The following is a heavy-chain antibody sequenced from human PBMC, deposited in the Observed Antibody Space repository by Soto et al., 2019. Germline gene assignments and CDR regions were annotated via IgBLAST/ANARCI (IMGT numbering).Heavy chain of an antibody. J-gene: IGHJ3*02. Sequence: DTLSLTCTVSGGSLSNYNWNWIRQSAGKGLEWIGRIYSSGITFYNPSLKSRATLSVDMFNHQISLKVTSVTAADTAMYYCARERTYQLSGDDALDIWGRGTMVTVSS. CDR2: IYSSGIT. CDR3: ARERTYQLSGDDALDI. CDR1: GGSLSNYN. V-gene: IGHV4-4*07. D-gene: IGHD2-2*01.